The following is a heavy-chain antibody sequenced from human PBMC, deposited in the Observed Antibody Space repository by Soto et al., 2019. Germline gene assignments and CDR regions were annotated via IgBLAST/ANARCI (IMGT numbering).Heavy chain of an antibody. D-gene: IGHD6-13*01. CDR3: ARDNSSSWYGQTNWFDP. CDR1: GFTFSSYG. J-gene: IGHJ5*02. V-gene: IGHV3-33*01. Sequence: LRLSCAASGFTFSSYGMHWVRQAPGKGLEWVAVIWYDGSNKYYADSVKGRFTISRDNSKNTLYLQMNSLRAEDTAVYYCARDNSSSWYGQTNWFDPWGQGTLVTVSS. CDR2: IWYDGSNK.